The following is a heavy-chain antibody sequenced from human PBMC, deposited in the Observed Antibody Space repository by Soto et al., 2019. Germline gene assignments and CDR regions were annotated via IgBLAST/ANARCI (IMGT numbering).Heavy chain of an antibody. Sequence: QVQLQESGPGLVKPSQTLSLTCSVSGGSISSGGYYWSWIRQPPGKGLEWIGYIYYSANSHYTPSLKGRVSISADTSKNQFSLNLSSVTAADTAVYYCARSGGNSYYSGMDVWGQGTTVTVSS. CDR1: GGSISSGGYY. J-gene: IGHJ6*02. CDR2: IYYSANS. D-gene: IGHD1-26*01. CDR3: ARSGGNSYYSGMDV. V-gene: IGHV4-31*02.